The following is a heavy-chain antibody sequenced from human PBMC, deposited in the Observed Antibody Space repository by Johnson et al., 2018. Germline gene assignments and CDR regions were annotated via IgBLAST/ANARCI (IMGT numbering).Heavy chain of an antibody. CDR1: GGSISSGSYY. V-gene: IGHV4-39*07. D-gene: IGHD5-18*01. Sequence: QVQLQESGPGLVKPSETLSLTCTVSGGSISSGSYYWGWIRQPPGKGLEWIGGIYHSGSTYYNPSLKRRVTISVDTSKNPFALKLSSWTAADTAVYYCARTYSYLPYYMDVGGKGTTVTVSS. CDR3: ARTYSYLPYYMDV. J-gene: IGHJ6*03. CDR2: IYHSGST.